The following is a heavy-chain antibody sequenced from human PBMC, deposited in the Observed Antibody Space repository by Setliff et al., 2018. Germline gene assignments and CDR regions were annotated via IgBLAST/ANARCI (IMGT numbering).Heavy chain of an antibody. CDR3: ARAKPHYYDSSGYYEGSMDV. CDR2: ISGSGGST. Sequence: GGSLRLSCAASGFTFSSYAVSWVRQAPGKGLEWVSAISGSGGSTYYADSVKGRFTISRDNSKNTLYLQMNSLRAEDTAVYYCARAKPHYYDSSGYYEGSMDVWGQGTTVTVSS. V-gene: IGHV3-23*01. D-gene: IGHD3-22*01. CDR1: GFTFSSYA. J-gene: IGHJ6*02.